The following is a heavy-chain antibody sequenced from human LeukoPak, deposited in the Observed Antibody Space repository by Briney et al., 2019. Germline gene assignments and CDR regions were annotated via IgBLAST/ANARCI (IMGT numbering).Heavy chain of an antibody. CDR1: GGTFSSYA. CDR2: IIPILGIA. D-gene: IGHD6-13*01. CDR3: ASIAAAGTPTYYGTDV. J-gene: IGHJ6*02. V-gene: IGHV1-69*04. Sequence: SVKVSCKASGGTFSSYAISWVRQAPGQGLEWMGRIIPILGIANYAQKFQGRVTITADKSTSTAYMELSSLRSEDTAVYYCASIAAAGTPTYYGTDVWGQGTTVTVSS.